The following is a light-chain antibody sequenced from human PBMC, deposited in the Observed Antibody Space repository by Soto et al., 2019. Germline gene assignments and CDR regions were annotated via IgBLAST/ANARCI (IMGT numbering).Light chain of an antibody. CDR3: HQRQSWPRT. CDR2: DGF. Sequence: DIVLTQSPATLSLSPGERATLSCGASQSVSSSRLAWYQQKPALAPRLLIYDGFLRATGIPDRFSGSGSGTDFTLTISRLEPEDFAVYYCHQRQSWPRTFGQGTKVDIK. V-gene: IGKV3D-20*01. J-gene: IGKJ1*01. CDR1: QSVSSSR.